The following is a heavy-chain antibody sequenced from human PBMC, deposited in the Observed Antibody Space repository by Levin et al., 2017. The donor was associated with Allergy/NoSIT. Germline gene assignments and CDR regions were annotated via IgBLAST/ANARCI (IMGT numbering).Heavy chain of an antibody. V-gene: IGHV3-21*01. CDR3: ARDGDYYGSGSYYRGGAFDI. CDR2: ISSSSSYI. Sequence: PGGSLRLSCAASGFTFSSYSMNWVRQAPGKGLEWVSSISSSSSYIYYADSVKGRFTISRDNAKNSLYLQMNSLRAEDTAVYYCARDGDYYGSGSYYRGGAFDIWGQGTMVTVSS. CDR1: GFTFSSYS. J-gene: IGHJ3*02. D-gene: IGHD3-10*01.